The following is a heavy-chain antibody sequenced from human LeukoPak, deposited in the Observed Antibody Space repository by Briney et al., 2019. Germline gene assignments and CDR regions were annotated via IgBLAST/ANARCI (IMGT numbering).Heavy chain of an antibody. J-gene: IGHJ4*02. Sequence: SETLSLTCTVSGYSISSGYYWGWIRQPPGKGLEWIGSIYHSGSTYYNPSLKSRVTISVDTSKNQFSLKLSPVTAADTAVYYCARVRAAAAYYFDYRGQGTLVTVSS. CDR2: IYHSGST. D-gene: IGHD6-13*01. V-gene: IGHV4-38-2*02. CDR3: ARVRAAAAYYFDY. CDR1: GYSISSGYY.